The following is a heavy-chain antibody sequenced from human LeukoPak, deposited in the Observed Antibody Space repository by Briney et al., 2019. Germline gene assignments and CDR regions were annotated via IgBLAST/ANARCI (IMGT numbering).Heavy chain of an antibody. Sequence: GSLRLSCAASGFTFDDYAMHWVRQAPGKGLEWVSLISWDGGSTYYADSVKGRFTISRDNSKNSLYLQMNGLRAEDTALYYCAKGTYSGYDGNYFDYWGQGTLVTVSS. V-gene: IGHV3-43D*03. CDR1: GFTFDDYA. CDR2: ISWDGGST. CDR3: AKGTYSGYDGNYFDY. J-gene: IGHJ4*02. D-gene: IGHD5-12*01.